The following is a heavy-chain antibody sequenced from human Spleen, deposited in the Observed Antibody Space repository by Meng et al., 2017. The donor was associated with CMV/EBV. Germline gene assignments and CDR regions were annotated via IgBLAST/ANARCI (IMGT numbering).Heavy chain of an antibody. CDR1: GYRFNGFY. CDR2: INPRNGGT. CDR3: ARGTGIFDY. Sequence: RVTCKTSGYRFNGFYIHWVRRAPGQGLEWMGQINPRNGGTNYAQKLEGRVTMTTDRSTTTAYLELRSLRYDDTAVYFCARGTGIFDYWGQGALVTVSS. D-gene: IGHD7-27*01. V-gene: IGHV1-2*06. J-gene: IGHJ4*02.